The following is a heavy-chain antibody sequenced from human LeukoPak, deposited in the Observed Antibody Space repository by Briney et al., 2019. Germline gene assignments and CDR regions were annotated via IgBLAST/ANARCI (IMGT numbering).Heavy chain of an antibody. J-gene: IGHJ6*03. D-gene: IGHD4-11*01. CDR2: TSSSSSTI. CDR3: ARARYSNYNYYYYYMDV. CDR1: GFTFSSYS. Sequence: GSLRLSCAASGFTFSSYSMNWVRQAPGKGLEWVSYTSSSSSTIYYADSVKGRFTISRDNAKNSLYLQMNSLRAEDTAVYYCARARYSNYNYYYYYMDVWGKGTTVTVSS. V-gene: IGHV3-48*01.